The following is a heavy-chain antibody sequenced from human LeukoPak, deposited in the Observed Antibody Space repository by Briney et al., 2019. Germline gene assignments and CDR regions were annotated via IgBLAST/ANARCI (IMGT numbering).Heavy chain of an antibody. V-gene: IGHV3-21*01. CDR1: GFTFSSYS. J-gene: IGHJ4*02. Sequence: GGSLRLSCAASGFTFSSYSMNWVRQAPGKGLEWVSSISSSSSYIYYADSVKGRFTISRDNAKNSLYLQMNSLRAEDTAVYYCATTPTYDSGGYYPLGDDYWGQGTLVTVSS. CDR3: ATTPTYDSGGYYPLGDDY. CDR2: ISSSSSYI. D-gene: IGHD3-22*01.